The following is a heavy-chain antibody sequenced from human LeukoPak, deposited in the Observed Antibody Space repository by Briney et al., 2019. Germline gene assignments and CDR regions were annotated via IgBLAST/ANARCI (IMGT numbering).Heavy chain of an antibody. D-gene: IGHD6-6*01. CDR1: GYSFTSYW. Sequence: GESLKISCKGSGYSFTSYWISWVRQMPGKGLEWMGRIDPSDSYTNYSPSFQGHVTISADKSINTAYLQWSSLKASDSPMCYCARAEYSSPIDYWGQGTLVTVSS. CDR3: ARAEYSSPIDY. CDR2: IDPSDSYT. J-gene: IGHJ4*02. V-gene: IGHV5-10-1*01.